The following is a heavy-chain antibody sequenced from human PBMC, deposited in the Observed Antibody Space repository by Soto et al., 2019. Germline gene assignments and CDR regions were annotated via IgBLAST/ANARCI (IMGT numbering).Heavy chain of an antibody. V-gene: IGHV2-5*02. CDR2: IYWDDDK. CDR3: AHNIIYYYGMDV. Sequence: QITLKESGPTLVKPTQTLTLTCTFSGFSLSTSGVGVGWIRQPPGKALEWLALIYWDDDKRYSPSLKSRLTSTKDASKNQVVLTMTNMDPVDTATYYCAHNIIYYYGMDVWGQGTTVTVSS. CDR1: GFSLSTSGVG. J-gene: IGHJ6*02.